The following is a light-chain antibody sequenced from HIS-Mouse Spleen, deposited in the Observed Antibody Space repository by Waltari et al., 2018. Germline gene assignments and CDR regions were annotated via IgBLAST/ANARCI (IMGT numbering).Light chain of an antibody. V-gene: IGLV3-10*01. CDR2: EDS. J-gene: IGLJ2*01. Sequence: SYELTPPPSVSVSPGQTARLTCPGDALPKKYPYWYQQKSGQAPVLVIYEDSKRPSGIPERFSGSSSGTMATLTISGAQVEDEADYYCYSTDSSGNHRVFGGGTKLTVL. CDR3: YSTDSSGNHRV. CDR1: ALPKKY.